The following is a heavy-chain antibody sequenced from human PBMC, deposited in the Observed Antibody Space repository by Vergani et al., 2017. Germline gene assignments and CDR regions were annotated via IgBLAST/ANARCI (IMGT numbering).Heavy chain of an antibody. J-gene: IGHJ6*02. CDR1: GFTFSDFS. Sequence: VQLVESGGGLVKPGGSLRLSCAASGFTFSDFSMSLVRQAPGKGLEWVAFICSSGPYINYADSVKGRFIISRDNTNNSLFLQVRSLRAEDAAVYCCARDCTSGGCPDNYGMDVWGQGATVTVSS. D-gene: IGHD2-8*01. CDR2: ICSSGPYI. V-gene: IGHV3-21*06. CDR3: ARDCTSGGCPDNYGMDV.